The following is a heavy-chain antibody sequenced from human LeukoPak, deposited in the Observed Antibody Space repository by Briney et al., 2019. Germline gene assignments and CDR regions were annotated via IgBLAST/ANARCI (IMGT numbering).Heavy chain of an antibody. J-gene: IGHJ4*02. Sequence: GGSLRLSCAASGFTFSSYAMHWVRQAPGKGLEWVAVISYDGSNKYYADSVKGRFTISRDNSKNTLYLQMNSLRAEDAAVYYCARGVVVVAYTTPWVYWGQGTLVTVSS. D-gene: IGHD2-15*01. CDR2: ISYDGSNK. CDR3: ARGVVVVAYTTPWVY. CDR1: GFTFSSYA. V-gene: IGHV3-30*04.